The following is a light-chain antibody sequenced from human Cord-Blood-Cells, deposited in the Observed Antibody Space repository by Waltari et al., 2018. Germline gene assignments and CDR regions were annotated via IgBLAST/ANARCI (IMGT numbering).Light chain of an antibody. CDR2: GAS. V-gene: IGKV3-15*01. CDR1: QSVSSN. Sequence: VMTQSPATLSVSPGERATLSCRASQSVSSNLAWYQQKPGQAPRLLIYGASTRATGIPARFSGSGSGTEFTLTLSSLQSEDFAVYYCQQYNNWPPLTFGGGTKVEIK. J-gene: IGKJ4*01. CDR3: QQYNNWPPLT.